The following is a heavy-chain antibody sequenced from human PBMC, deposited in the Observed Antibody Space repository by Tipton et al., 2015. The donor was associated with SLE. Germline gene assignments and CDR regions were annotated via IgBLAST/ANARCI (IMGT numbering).Heavy chain of an antibody. D-gene: IGHD3-3*01. J-gene: IGHJ1*01. V-gene: IGHV4-59*01. Sequence: LRLSCTVSGGSISSYYWSWIRQPPDKGLEWIGYIYYSGSTNYNPSLKSRVAISVDTSKNQFSLKLSSVTAADTAAYYCARGSSYYDFWSGDYTEYFQHWGQGSLVTVSS. CDR1: GGSISSYY. CDR2: IYYSGST. CDR3: ARGSSYYDFWSGDYTEYFQH.